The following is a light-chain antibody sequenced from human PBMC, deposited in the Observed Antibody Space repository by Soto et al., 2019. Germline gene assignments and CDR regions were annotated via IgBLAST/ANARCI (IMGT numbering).Light chain of an antibody. CDR3: QQYNNWPAWT. J-gene: IGKJ1*01. CDR2: DAS. V-gene: IGKV3-15*01. Sequence: ILMTQSPATLSVSPGERATLSCRASQSVSNNLAWYQQKPGQAPRLLIYDASTRATGIPARFSGSGSGTEFTLTISGLQSEYFALYYCQQYNNWPAWTFGQGTKVEIK. CDR1: QSVSNN.